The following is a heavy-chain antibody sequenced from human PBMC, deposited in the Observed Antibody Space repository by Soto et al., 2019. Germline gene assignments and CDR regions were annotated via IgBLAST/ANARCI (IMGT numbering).Heavy chain of an antibody. CDR2: INHSGST. V-gene: IGHV4-34*01. D-gene: IGHD2-2*01. J-gene: IGHJ6*02. Sequence: QVQLQQWGAGLLKPSETLSLTCAVSGGSFSGYYWSWIRQPPGTGLEWIGEINHSGSTNYNPSLKSRVTISVDTSKHQFSLKLSSVTAADTAVYYCARIRYCSSTSCSPNFYYYYGMDVWGQGTTVTVSS. CDR1: GGSFSGYY. CDR3: ARIRYCSSTSCSPNFYYYYGMDV.